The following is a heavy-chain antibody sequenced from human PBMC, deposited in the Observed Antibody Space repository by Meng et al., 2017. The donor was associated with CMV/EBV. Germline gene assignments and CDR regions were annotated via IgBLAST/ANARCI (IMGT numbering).Heavy chain of an antibody. J-gene: IGHJ5*02. V-gene: IGHV1-46*01. D-gene: IGHD4-23*01. CDR2: INPSGGST. Sequence: ASVKVSCKASGYTFTGYYMHWVRQAPGQGLEWMGIINPSGGSTSDAQKFQGRVTMTRDTSTSTVYMELSSLRSEDTAVYYCANAVVRYNWFDPWGQGTLVTVSS. CDR3: ANAVVRYNWFDP. CDR1: GYTFTGYY.